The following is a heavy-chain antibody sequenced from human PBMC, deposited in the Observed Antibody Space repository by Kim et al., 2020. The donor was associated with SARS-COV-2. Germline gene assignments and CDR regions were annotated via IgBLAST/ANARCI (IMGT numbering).Heavy chain of an antibody. D-gene: IGHD3-22*01. CDR3: ARVTAYYYDSSGYYGLNWAYYFDY. Sequence: SETLSLTCAVYGGSFSGYYWSWIRQPPGKGLEWIGEINHSGSTNYNPSLKSRVTISVDTSKNQFSLKLSSVTAADTAVYYCARVTAYYYDSSGYYGLNWAYYFDYWGQGTLVTVSS. J-gene: IGHJ4*02. CDR2: INHSGST. CDR1: GGSFSGYY. V-gene: IGHV4-34*01.